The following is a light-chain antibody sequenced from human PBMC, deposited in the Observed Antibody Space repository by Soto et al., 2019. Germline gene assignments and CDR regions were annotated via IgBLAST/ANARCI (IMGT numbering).Light chain of an antibody. CDR3: QQYHDWPPIT. CDR1: QSISDD. Sequence: ETVMTQSPATLSLSPGESATLSCRASQSISDDLAWYQQKPGQAPRLLIYGASTRATDIPARFSGSGSVTEFSLTISSLQSEDFAIYYCQQYHDWPPITFFPGTKVSIK. CDR2: GAS. V-gene: IGKV3-15*01. J-gene: IGKJ3*01.